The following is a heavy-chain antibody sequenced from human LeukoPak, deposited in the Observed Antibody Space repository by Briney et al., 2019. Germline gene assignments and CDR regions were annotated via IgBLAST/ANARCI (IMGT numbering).Heavy chain of an antibody. CDR3: ARPYFDSSGYYLDAFHI. J-gene: IGHJ3*02. D-gene: IGHD3-22*01. CDR1: GGSISSYY. Sequence: SETLSLTCTVSGGSISSYYWSWIRQPAGKGLEWIGRIFTSGNTDYNPSLKSRVTMSIDTSKNQFSLRLSSATAADTAVYYCARPYFDSSGYYLDAFHIWGPGTMVAVSS. V-gene: IGHV4-4*07. CDR2: IFTSGNT.